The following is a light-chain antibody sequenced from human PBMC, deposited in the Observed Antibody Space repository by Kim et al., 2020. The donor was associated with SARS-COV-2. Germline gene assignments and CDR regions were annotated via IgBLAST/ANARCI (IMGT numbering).Light chain of an antibody. CDR2: ANN. V-gene: IGLV1-44*01. J-gene: IGLJ3*02. CDR1: TSNIKSKP. CDR3: ASWEDSLTGWV. Sequence: GQRITITCSGSTSNIKSKPGNWLQQVPGSAPKVLITANNQRPSGVPARFSGSKAGASASLAINGLQSEDEADYYCASWEDSLTGWVFGGGTQLTVL.